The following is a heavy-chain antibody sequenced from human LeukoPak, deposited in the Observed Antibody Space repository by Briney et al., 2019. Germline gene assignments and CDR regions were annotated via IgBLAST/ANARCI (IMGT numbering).Heavy chain of an antibody. Sequence: GGSLRLSCAVSGFTFSSYSMHWVRQAPGKGLEFVAAIAGNGDNTYYANSVKGRFTISRDISKNTLCLQMGNLRAEDTAVYYCARGPSGYHNTGGQGTLVTVSS. CDR3: ARGPSGYHNT. D-gene: IGHD5-12*01. CDR2: IAGNGDNT. J-gene: IGHJ4*02. V-gene: IGHV3-64*01. CDR1: GFTFSSYS.